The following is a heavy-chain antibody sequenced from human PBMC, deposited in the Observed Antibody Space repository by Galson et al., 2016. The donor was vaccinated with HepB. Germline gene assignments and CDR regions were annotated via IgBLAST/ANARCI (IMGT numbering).Heavy chain of an antibody. CDR3: AKAGSGYSENYFDY. CDR1: GFTFSNYA. V-gene: IGHV3-23*01. CDR2: ISGGSGSGSI. D-gene: IGHD5-12*01. Sequence: SLRLSCAVSGFTFSNYAMTWVRQAPGKGLEWVSVISGGSGSGSIYYTDSVKGRFTISRDRPKNTLYLQMDSLRAEDTAIYYCAKAGSGYSENYFDYWGQGTLVTVSS. J-gene: IGHJ4*02.